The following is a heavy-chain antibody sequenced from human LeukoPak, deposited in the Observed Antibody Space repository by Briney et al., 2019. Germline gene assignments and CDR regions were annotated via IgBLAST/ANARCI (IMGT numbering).Heavy chain of an antibody. CDR2: ISYDGSTK. D-gene: IGHD4-11*01. J-gene: IGHJ4*02. Sequence: GRSLRLSCAASGFTFSNYAIHWVRQAPGKGLEWVAVISYDGSTKYYADSVKGRFTISRDNSKNTLYLQMNSLRPEDTAVYYCARSADYSKSPCHYWGQGTLVTVSS. CDR1: GFTFSNYA. V-gene: IGHV3-30*04. CDR3: ARSADYSKSPCHY.